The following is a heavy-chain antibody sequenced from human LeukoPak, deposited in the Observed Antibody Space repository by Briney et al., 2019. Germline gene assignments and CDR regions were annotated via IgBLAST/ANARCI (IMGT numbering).Heavy chain of an antibody. V-gene: IGHV4-30-4*08. CDR1: GGSISSGDYY. J-gene: IGHJ4*02. Sequence: SETLSLTCTVSGGSISSGDYYWSWIRQPPGKGLEWIRYIYYSGSTYYNPSLKSRVTISVDTSKNQFSLKLSSVTAADTAVYYCARMVRGVIILDYWGQGTLVTVSS. CDR3: ARMVRGVIILDY. CDR2: IYYSGST. D-gene: IGHD3-10*01.